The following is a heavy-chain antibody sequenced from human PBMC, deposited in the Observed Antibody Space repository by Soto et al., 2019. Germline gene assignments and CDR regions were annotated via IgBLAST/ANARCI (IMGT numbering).Heavy chain of an antibody. J-gene: IGHJ4*02. CDR3: ARDRGAARPIYDY. D-gene: IGHD6-6*01. CDR2: IYYSGST. V-gene: IGHV4-31*03. CDR1: GGSISSGGYY. Sequence: PSETLSRTCTVSGGSISSGGYYWIWIRQHPGKGLDWIGYIYYSGSTYYNPSLKSRVTISVDTSKNQFSLKLSSVTAADTAVYYCARDRGAARPIYDYWGQGTLVTVSS.